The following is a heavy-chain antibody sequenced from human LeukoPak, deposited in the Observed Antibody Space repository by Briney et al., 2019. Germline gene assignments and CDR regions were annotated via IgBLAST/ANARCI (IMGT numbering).Heavy chain of an antibody. V-gene: IGHV3-7*01. J-gene: IGHJ6*03. CDR3: ARDGPSSSWYVGIYYYYYMDV. Sequence: GGSLRLSCAASEFSVGSNYMTWVRQAPGKGLQWVANIKEDGSEKWYVDSVRGRFTISRDNAKNSLYLQMNSLRAEDTAVYYCARDGPSSSWYVGIYYYYYMDVWGKGTTVTVSS. CDR1: EFSVGSNY. CDR2: IKEDGSEK. D-gene: IGHD6-13*01.